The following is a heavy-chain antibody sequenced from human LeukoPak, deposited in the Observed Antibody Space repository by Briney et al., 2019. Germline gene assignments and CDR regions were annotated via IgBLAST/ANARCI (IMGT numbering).Heavy chain of an antibody. CDR2: ISSIGSTI. J-gene: IGHJ4*02. D-gene: IGHD3-22*01. Sequence: AGGSLRLSCAASGFTFSDYYMSWIRQAPGKGLEWVSYISSIGSTIYYADSVKGRFTISRDNAKNSLYLQMNSLRAEDTAVYYCARAQGYYYDSSGYSLWGQGTLVTVSS. CDR1: GFTFSDYY. V-gene: IGHV3-11*01. CDR3: ARAQGYYYDSSGYSL.